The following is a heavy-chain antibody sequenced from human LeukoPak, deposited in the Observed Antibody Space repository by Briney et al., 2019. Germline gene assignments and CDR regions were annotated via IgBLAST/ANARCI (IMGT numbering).Heavy chain of an antibody. CDR3: AKDWHLGYCSGGSCYDPGY. J-gene: IGHJ4*02. D-gene: IGHD2-15*01. V-gene: IGHV3-74*01. Sequence: GGSLRLSCAASGFTFSKYWMHWVRQVPGKGLVWVSRIDSDGNVTWYADSVKGRFAISRDNAKNTLYLQMNSLRAEDTAVYYCAKDWHLGYCSGGSCYDPGYWGQGTLVTVSS. CDR1: GFTFSKYW. CDR2: IDSDGNVT.